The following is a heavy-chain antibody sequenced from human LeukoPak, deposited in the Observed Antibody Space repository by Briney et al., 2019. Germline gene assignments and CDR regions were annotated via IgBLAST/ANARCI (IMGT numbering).Heavy chain of an antibody. J-gene: IGHJ4*02. Sequence: PSETLSLTCTVSGGSISIYYWSWFRQPPGKGLEWIGYIHHSGNTNYNPSLKSRVTMSVDTSKNQLSLRLNSVTAADTAIYYCARGPITYYYGSGSYYIFDYWGQGTLVTVSS. CDR3: ARGPITYYYGSGSYYIFDY. CDR1: GGSISIYY. V-gene: IGHV4-59*08. CDR2: IHHSGNT. D-gene: IGHD3-10*01.